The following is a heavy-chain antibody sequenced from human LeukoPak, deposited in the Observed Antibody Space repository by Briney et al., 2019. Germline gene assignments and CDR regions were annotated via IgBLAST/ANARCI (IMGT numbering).Heavy chain of an antibody. CDR1: GFTFDDYG. V-gene: IGHV3-20*04. D-gene: IGHD3-22*01. J-gene: IGHJ4*02. CDR2: INWNGGST. Sequence: GSLRLSCAASGFTFDDYGMSWVRQAPGKGLEWVSGINWNGGSTGYADSVKGRFTIARDNAKNSLYLQMNSLRAEDTALYYCAREKPFYDSSGYYYLIAFDYWGQGTLVTVSS. CDR3: AREKPFYDSSGYYYLIAFDY.